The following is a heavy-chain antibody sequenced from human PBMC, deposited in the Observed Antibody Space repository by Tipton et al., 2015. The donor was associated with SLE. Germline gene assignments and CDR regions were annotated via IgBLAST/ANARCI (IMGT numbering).Heavy chain of an antibody. CDR2: IYSSGSA. V-gene: IGHV4-61*02. CDR1: GDSIRSGSYY. D-gene: IGHD3/OR15-3a*01. J-gene: IGHJ6*03. CDR3: ARVPGLDRDYYYYYYMDV. Sequence: TLSLTCTVSGDSIRSGSYYWSWIRQPAGKGLEWIGRIYSSGSANYNPSLRSRVTISVDTSKNQFSLILSSVTAADTAVYYCARVPGLDRDYYYYYYMDVWGKGTTVSVSS.